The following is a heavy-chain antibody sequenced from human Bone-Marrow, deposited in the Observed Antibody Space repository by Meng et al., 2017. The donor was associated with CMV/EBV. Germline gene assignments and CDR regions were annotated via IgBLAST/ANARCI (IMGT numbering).Heavy chain of an antibody. Sequence: GESLKISCAASGFILNDYWMTWIRQAPGKGLEWVAKIKQDGSEKYYVDSVKGRFSISRDNAKNSLYLQMNSLRAEDTALYYCAREKSGYYRGTFDYWDQGTLVTVSS. V-gene: IGHV3-7*01. CDR3: AREKSGYYRGTFDY. J-gene: IGHJ4*02. D-gene: IGHD3-3*01. CDR2: IKQDGSEK. CDR1: GFILNDYW.